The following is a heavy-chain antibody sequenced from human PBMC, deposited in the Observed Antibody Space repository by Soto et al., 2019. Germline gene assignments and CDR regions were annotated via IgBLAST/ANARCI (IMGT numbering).Heavy chain of an antibody. CDR1: GFTFGGSP. D-gene: IGHD4-4*01. CDR2: IRSDSASSAI. V-gene: IGHV3-73*01. CDR3: AKLLRPGLQFFDF. Sequence: EAQLVQSGGGLVQPGGSLQLSCAASGFTFGGSPVHWVRQASGKGLEWVGRIRSDSASSAIAYAASVRGRFTLSRDDSKNTLYLQVNSLRAEDTAVYYCAKLLRPGLQFFDFWGQGTLVTVSS. J-gene: IGHJ4*02.